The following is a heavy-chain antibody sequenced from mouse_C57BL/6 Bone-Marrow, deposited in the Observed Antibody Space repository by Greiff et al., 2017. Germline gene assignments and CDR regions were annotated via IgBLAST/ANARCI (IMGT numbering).Heavy chain of an antibody. CDR1: GYTFTSYG. V-gene: IGHV1-81*01. J-gene: IGHJ3*01. CDR3: ARRENWDGAY. CDR2: IYPRSGNT. D-gene: IGHD4-1*01. Sequence: VQLQQSGAELARPGASVKLSCTASGYTFTSYGISWVKQRTGQGLEWIGEIYPRSGNTYYNEKFKGKATLTADKSSSPAYMELRSLTSEDSAVYFCARRENWDGAYWGQGTLVTVSA.